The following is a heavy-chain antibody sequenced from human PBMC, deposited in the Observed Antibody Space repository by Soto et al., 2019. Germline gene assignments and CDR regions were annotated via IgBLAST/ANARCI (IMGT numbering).Heavy chain of an antibody. CDR1: GGTFSSYT. CDR2: IIPILGIA. D-gene: IGHD2-2*02. J-gene: IGHJ3*02. V-gene: IGHV1-69*02. CDR3: ARRSGYCSSTSCYTNAFDT. Sequence: QVQLVQSGDEVKKPGSSVKVSCKASGGTFSSYTISWVRQAPGQGLEWMGRIIPILGIANYAQKFQGRVTITADKSTSTAYMELSSLRSEDTAVYYCARRSGYCSSTSCYTNAFDTWGQGTMVTVSS.